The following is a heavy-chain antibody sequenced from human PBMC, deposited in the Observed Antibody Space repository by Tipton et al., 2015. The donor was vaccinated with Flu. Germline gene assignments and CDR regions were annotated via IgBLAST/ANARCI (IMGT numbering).Heavy chain of an antibody. CDR1: GFTFRTYG. CDR3: AKDKSSSWYRYFDL. J-gene: IGHJ2*01. V-gene: IGHV3-23*01. D-gene: IGHD6-19*01. CDR2: ISPSGGDT. Sequence: SLRLSCVASGFTFRTYGMTWVRQAPGKGLEWVSIISPSGGDTYYADSVKGRFAISRDNSNNTLYLQMSSLRADDTAVYYCAKDKSSSWYRYFDLWGRGTLVSVS.